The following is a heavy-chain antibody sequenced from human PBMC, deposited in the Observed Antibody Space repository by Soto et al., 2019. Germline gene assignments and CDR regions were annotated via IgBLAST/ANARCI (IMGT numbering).Heavy chain of an antibody. CDR3: ANYLVQTSSRTAD. D-gene: IGHD2-21*02. Sequence: PGGCLRLSCAVSGFNFESYGMSWVRLAPSKGLEWVAVISYDGSHKASADSVKGRFAISRDNSTNILFLQMNSLRVEDTAVYYYANYLVQTSSRTADRAQGNLVTVSS. CDR1: GFNFESYG. CDR2: ISYDGSHK. V-gene: IGHV3-30*18. J-gene: IGHJ4*03.